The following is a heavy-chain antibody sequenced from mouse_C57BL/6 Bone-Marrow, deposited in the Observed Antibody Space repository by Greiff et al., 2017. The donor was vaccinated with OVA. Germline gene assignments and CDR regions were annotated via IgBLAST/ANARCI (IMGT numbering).Heavy chain of an antibody. V-gene: IGHV1-54*01. Sequence: VQLQQSGAELVRPGTSVKVSCKASGYAFTNYLIEWVKQRPGQGLEWIGVINPGSGGTTYNEKFKGKATLTADKSSSTAYMQRSSLTYEDAAVYFCAGDGLYAMDDWGKGTSVTVSS. D-gene: IGHD2-13*01. J-gene: IGHJ4*01. CDR2: INPGSGGT. CDR1: GYAFTNYL. CDR3: AGDGLYAMDD.